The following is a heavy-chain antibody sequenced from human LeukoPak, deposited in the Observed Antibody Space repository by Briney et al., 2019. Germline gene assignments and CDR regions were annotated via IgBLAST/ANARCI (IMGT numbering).Heavy chain of an antibody. J-gene: IGHJ6*02. CDR3: ARRRGYSYGYYYYGMDV. D-gene: IGHD5-18*01. Sequence: SETLSLTCTVSGGSISSYYWSWIRQPPGKGLEWIGYIYYSGGPNSNPSLKSRVTISVDTSRNQFSLKLSSVTAADTAVYYCARRRGYSYGYYYYGMDVWGQGTTVTVSS. CDR2: IYYSGGP. CDR1: GGSISSYY. V-gene: IGHV4-59*08.